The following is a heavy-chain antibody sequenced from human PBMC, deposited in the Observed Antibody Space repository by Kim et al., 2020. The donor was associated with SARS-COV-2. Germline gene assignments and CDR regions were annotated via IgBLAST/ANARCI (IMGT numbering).Heavy chain of an antibody. J-gene: IGHJ4*02. V-gene: IGHV1-3*01. CDR3: ARTRGAAAGALDY. CDR1: GYTFTSYA. D-gene: IGHD6-13*01. Sequence: ASVKVSCKASGYTFTSYAMHWVRQAPGQRLEWMGWINAGNVNTKISQKLQGRVTITRDTSASTAYMELSSLRSEDTAVYYCARTRGAAAGALDYWGQGTL. CDR2: INAGNVNT.